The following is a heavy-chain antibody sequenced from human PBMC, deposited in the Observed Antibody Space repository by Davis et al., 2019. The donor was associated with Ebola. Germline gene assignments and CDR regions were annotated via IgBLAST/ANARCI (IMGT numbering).Heavy chain of an antibody. Sequence: ASVKVSCKASGYTFTSYYMHWVRQAPGKGLEWMGGFDPEDGETIYAQKFQGRVTMTEDTSTDTAYMELSSLRSEDTAVYYCATGVKSDGAFDYWGQGTLVTVSS. J-gene: IGHJ4*02. V-gene: IGHV1-24*01. CDR3: ATGVKSDGAFDY. CDR1: GYTFTSYY. CDR2: FDPEDGET. D-gene: IGHD4-17*01.